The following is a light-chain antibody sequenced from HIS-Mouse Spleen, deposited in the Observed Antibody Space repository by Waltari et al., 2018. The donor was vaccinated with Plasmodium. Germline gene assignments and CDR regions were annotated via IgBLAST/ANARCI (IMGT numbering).Light chain of an antibody. V-gene: IGLV1-47*01. Sequence: QSVLTQPPSASGTPGQRVPISCSGRSPNIGSNAVYWYQQLPGPAPKLLIYRNNQRPSGVPDRFSGSKSGTSASLAISGLRSEDEADYYCAAWDDSLSGHVVFGGGTKLTVL. CDR2: RNN. CDR3: AAWDDSLSGHVV. J-gene: IGLJ2*01. CDR1: SPNIGSNA.